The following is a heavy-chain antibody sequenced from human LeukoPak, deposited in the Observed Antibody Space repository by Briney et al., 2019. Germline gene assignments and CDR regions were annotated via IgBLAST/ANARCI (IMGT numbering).Heavy chain of an antibody. CDR3: ARGQSFRLNYFDY. V-gene: IGHV1-3*01. J-gene: IGHJ4*02. CDR1: GYTFTSYA. D-gene: IGHD1-26*01. Sequence: WASVKVSFKASGYTFTSYAMHWVRQAPGQRLEWMGWINAGNGNTKYSQKFQGRVTITRDTSASTAYMELSSLRSEDTAVYYCARGQSFRLNYFDYWGQGTLVTVSS. CDR2: INAGNGNT.